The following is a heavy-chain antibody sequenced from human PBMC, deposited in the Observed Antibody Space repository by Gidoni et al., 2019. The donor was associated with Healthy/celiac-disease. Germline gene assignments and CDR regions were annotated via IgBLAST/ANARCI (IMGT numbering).Heavy chain of an antibody. J-gene: IGHJ4*02. CDR1: GGSISSYY. D-gene: IGHD2-8*01. Sequence: QVQLQESGPGLVKPSETLSLTCTVSGGSISSYYWSWIRQPAGKGLEWIGRIYTSGSTNYNPSLKSRVTMSVDTSKNQFSLKLSSVTAADTAVYYCARERCTNGVCYTTYVDYWGQGTLVTVSS. V-gene: IGHV4-4*07. CDR3: ARERCTNGVCYTTYVDY. CDR2: IYTSGST.